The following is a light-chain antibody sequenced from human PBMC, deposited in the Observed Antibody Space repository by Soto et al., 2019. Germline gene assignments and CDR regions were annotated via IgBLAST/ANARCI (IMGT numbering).Light chain of an antibody. CDR3: QKLDTYPLP. Sequence: DIQRTQSPSTLSASVGDTVPVTCRASQSVSGWLAWYQKKPGEDPKILIYDTSSLESGVPSRFSGSGSGTEFNLTISRLQTEDFASYYCQKLDTYPLPLGQGTRVAIK. V-gene: IGKV1-5*01. CDR2: DTS. CDR1: QSVSGW. J-gene: IGKJ5*01.